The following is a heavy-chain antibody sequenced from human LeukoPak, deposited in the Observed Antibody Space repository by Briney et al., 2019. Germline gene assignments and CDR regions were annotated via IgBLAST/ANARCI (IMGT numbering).Heavy chain of an antibody. J-gene: IGHJ3*02. CDR2: IIPIFGTA. D-gene: IGHD5-24*01. Sequence: GSSVKVSCKASGGTFSSYAISWVRQAPGQGLEWMGGIIPIFGTANYAQKFQGRVTITADESTSTAYMELSSLRAEDTAVYYCASQQVEMTIFDIWGQGTMVTVSS. V-gene: IGHV1-69*01. CDR1: GGTFSSYA. CDR3: ASQQVEMTIFDI.